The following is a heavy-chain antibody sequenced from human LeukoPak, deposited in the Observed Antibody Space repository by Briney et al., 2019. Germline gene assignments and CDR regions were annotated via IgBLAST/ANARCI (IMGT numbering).Heavy chain of an antibody. Sequence: GGSLRLSCAASGFTFRSCWMSWVSQAPGKGLEWVANIKQDGSEKYYVDSVKGRFTISRDNAKNSLYLQMNSLRAEDTAVYYCARDSLYGSGSYYTVKYYYYMDVWGKGTTVTVSS. J-gene: IGHJ6*03. CDR2: IKQDGSEK. CDR1: GFTFRSCW. CDR3: ARDSLYGSGSYYTVKYYYYMDV. D-gene: IGHD3-10*01. V-gene: IGHV3-7*01.